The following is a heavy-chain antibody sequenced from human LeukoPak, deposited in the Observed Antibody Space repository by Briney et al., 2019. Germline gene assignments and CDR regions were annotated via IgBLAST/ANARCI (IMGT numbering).Heavy chain of an antibody. D-gene: IGHD2-15*01. J-gene: IGHJ4*02. V-gene: IGHV3-23*01. Sequence: GGSLRLSCAASGFTFSSYAMSWVRQAPGKGLEWVSAISGSGGSTYYADSVKGRFTISRDNSKNTLHLQMNSLRAEDTAVYYCAKTRSGGTAVIVFHFDYWGQGTLVTVSS. CDR1: GFTFSSYA. CDR2: ISGSGGST. CDR3: AKTRSGGTAVIVFHFDY.